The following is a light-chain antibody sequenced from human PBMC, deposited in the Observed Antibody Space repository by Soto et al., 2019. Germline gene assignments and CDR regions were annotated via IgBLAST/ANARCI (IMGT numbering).Light chain of an antibody. CDR2: AAS. CDR1: QGIGSD. Sequence: DIQLTQSPSFLSASVGDRVTITCRASQGIGSDLAWYQQKPGKAPNLLIYAASTVESGVPSRFSGSGSGTEFTLTISSLQPEDFATYHCQQVNSDPRTFGQGTKVDI. J-gene: IGKJ1*01. CDR3: QQVNSDPRT. V-gene: IGKV1-9*01.